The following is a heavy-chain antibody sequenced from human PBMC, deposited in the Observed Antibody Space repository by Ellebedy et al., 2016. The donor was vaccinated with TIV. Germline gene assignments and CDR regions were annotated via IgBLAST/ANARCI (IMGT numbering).Heavy chain of an antibody. Sequence: PGGSLRLSCAASGFTFNSYAMHWVRQAPGKGLEWVAVIPYDGSGHHYRDSLKGRFTISRDNSKNTLYLQMNSLRAEDTAVYYCARGTDTAMVSDFDYWGQGTLVTVSS. V-gene: IGHV3-30-3*01. D-gene: IGHD5-18*01. CDR2: IPYDGSGH. CDR1: GFTFNSYA. CDR3: ARGTDTAMVSDFDY. J-gene: IGHJ4*02.